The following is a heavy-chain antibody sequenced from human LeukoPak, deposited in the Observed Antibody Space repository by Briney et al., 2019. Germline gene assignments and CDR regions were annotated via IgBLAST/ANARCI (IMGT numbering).Heavy chain of an antibody. CDR2: INHSGST. CDR1: GGSFSGYY. V-gene: IGHV4-34*01. CDR3: ARDRYCSSTSCYAGWFDP. D-gene: IGHD2-2*01. J-gene: IGHJ5*02. Sequence: SETLSLTCAVYGGSFSGYYWSWIRQPPGKGLEWIGEINHSGSTNYNPSLKSRVTISVDTSKNQFSLKLSSVTAADTAVYYCARDRYCSSTSCYAGWFDPWGQGTLVTVSS.